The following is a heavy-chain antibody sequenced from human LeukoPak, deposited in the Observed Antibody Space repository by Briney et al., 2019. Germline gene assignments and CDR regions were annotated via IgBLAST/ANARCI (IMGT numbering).Heavy chain of an antibody. CDR2: ISAYNGNT. J-gene: IGHJ6*02. V-gene: IGHV1-18*01. CDR1: GYTFTSYG. D-gene: IGHD1-7*01. Sequence: ASVKVSCKASGYTFTSYGISWVRQAPGQGLEWMGWISAYNGNTNYAQKLQGRVTMTTDTSTSTAYMELRSLRSDDTAVYYCAREFGITGTDYYYGMDVWGQGTTVTVSS. CDR3: AREFGITGTDYYYGMDV.